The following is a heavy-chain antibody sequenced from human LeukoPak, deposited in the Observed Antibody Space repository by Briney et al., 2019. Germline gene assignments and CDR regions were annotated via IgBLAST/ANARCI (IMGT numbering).Heavy chain of an antibody. J-gene: IGHJ4*02. V-gene: IGHV4-4*07. D-gene: IGHD1-26*01. CDR2: LHISGNT. Sequence: SETLSLTCTVSGGSISANHWVWIRQPAGKGLEWIGRLHISGNTNYNPSLKSWVTISLDTSKNQFSLRMTSATAADTAVYFCARDPLRSSFDLWGQGILVSVSS. CDR1: GGSISANH. CDR3: ARDPLRSSFDL.